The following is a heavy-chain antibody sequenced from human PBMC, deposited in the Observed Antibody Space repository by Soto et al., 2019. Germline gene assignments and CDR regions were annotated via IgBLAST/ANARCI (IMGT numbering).Heavy chain of an antibody. CDR1: GFTFSTYW. J-gene: IGHJ4*02. CDR3: ARDGWYSSGYFDY. Sequence: QAGGSLRLSCVFSGFTFSTYWMSWVRQVPGKGLEWVASIKQDGNEKYYVDSVKGRFSISRDNAKNTLHLQVDSLRAEDTAVYFCARDGWYSSGYFDYWGQGTEVTVP. D-gene: IGHD6-19*01. V-gene: IGHV3-7*01. CDR2: IKQDGNEK.